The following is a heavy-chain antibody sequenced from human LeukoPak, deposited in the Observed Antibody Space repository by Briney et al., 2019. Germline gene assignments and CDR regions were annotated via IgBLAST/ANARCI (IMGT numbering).Heavy chain of an antibody. V-gene: IGHV3-74*01. CDR2: INSDWSWT. CDR1: GNYW. J-gene: IGHJ4*02. Sequence: GSLRLSCAASGNYWMHWVRQAPGKGLVWVSHINSDWSWTSYADSVKSRFTISKDNAKNTVYLQMNSLRAEDTAVYYCVSFYETYWGRGTLVTVSS. CDR3: VSFYETY. D-gene: IGHD2/OR15-2a*01.